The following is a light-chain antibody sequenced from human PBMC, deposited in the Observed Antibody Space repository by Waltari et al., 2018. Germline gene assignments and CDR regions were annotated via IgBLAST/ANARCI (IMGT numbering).Light chain of an antibody. CDR3: QSYDTSLSVV. CDR2: GIN. Sequence: QSVLTQPPSVSGAPGQRVTISCTGSGSNLGAGYEVHWYQQIPGKAPKLLIYGINNRPSGVPARFSGSQSGTSASLAITGLQADDEADYYCQSYDTSLSVVFGGGTKLTVL. CDR1: GSNLGAGYE. J-gene: IGLJ2*01. V-gene: IGLV1-40*01.